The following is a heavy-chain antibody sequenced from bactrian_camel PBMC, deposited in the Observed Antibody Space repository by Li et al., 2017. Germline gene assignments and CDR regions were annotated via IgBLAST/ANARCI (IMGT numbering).Heavy chain of an antibody. J-gene: IGHJ4*01. CDR1: DLRASGYL. CDR3: TKDYVEGLGIDY. CDR2: IGSGDATS. V-gene: IGHV3S1*01. D-gene: IGHD1*01. Sequence: LVESGGDLVQPGGSLRLSCAVSDLRASGYLMSWFRQAPGKGLEWVSTIGSGDATSYSPDSVKGRFTVSRDDAKNTVYLQLNSLKTTDTAMYYCTKDYVEGLGIDYWGQGTQVTVS.